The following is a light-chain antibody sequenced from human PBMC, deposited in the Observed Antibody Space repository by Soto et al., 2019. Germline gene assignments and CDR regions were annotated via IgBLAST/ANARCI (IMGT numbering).Light chain of an antibody. CDR2: GAS. Sequence: EVVLPQSPGTLSVSPGARAPLSWRASQSVSSSDLAWYQQIPAQAPRLLICGASKRASDIPDRFSGSGSGTDFSLTISRLEPEDFAVYDYQQYSRSLPWTFGQGTKVDIK. J-gene: IGKJ1*01. CDR3: QQYSRSLPWT. V-gene: IGKV3-20*01. CDR1: QSVSSSD.